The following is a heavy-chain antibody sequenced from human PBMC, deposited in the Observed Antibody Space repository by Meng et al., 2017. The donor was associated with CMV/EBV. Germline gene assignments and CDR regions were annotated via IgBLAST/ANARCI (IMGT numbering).Heavy chain of an antibody. D-gene: IGHD3-3*01. Sequence: ASVKVSCKASGYTFTDYYMHWVRQAPGQGLEWMGWINPNSGGTNYAQKFQGRVTMTRDTSISTAYMELSRLRSDDTAVYYCASLYYDFWSGYWGNYYYGMDVWGQGTTVTVSS. CDR3: ASLYYDFWSGYWGNYYYGMDV. J-gene: IGHJ6*02. CDR2: INPNSGGT. CDR1: GYTFTDYY. V-gene: IGHV1-2*02.